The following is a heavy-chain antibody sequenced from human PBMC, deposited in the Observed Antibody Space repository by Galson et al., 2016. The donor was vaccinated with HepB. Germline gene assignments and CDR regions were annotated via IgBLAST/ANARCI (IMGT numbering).Heavy chain of an antibody. J-gene: IGHJ4*02. CDR1: GDSIRSSF. Sequence: SETLSLTCTVSGDSIRSSFWSWLRQPPGKGLEWIGYIFHSGSTNYNPALKSRVTISVDTSKNQFSLKLTSVTASDTAVYYCARDFSRYSGYDWVVRFDYWGQGTLVTVSS. CDR3: ARDFSRYSGYDWVVRFDY. V-gene: IGHV4-59*01. CDR2: IFHSGST. D-gene: IGHD5-12*01.